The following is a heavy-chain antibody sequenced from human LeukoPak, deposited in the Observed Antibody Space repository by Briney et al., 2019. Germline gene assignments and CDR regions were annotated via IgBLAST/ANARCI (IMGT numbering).Heavy chain of an antibody. Sequence: PGGSLRLSCAASGFTFSSYEMNWVRQAPGKGLEWVSYISSSGSTIYYADSVKGRFTISRDNAKNSLYLQMNSLRAEDTAVYYCARSPKRGIGLGFDYWGQGTLVTVSS. CDR1: GFTFSSYE. V-gene: IGHV3-48*03. D-gene: IGHD3-3*01. J-gene: IGHJ4*02. CDR2: ISSSGSTI. CDR3: ARSPKRGIGLGFDY.